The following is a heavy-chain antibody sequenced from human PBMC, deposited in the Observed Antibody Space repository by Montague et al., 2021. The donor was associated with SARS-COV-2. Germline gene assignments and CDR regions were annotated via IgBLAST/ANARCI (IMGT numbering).Heavy chain of an antibody. CDR1: GFSLSTSGVG. D-gene: IGHD3-3*01. V-gene: IGHV4-39*01. Sequence: LVKPTQTLTLTCTFSGFSLSTSGVGVGWIRQPPGKGLEWIGSIYYXGSTYYNPSLKSRVTISVDTSKNQFSLKLSSVTAADTAVYYCARQGMAGITIFGVVLPNYGMDVWGQGTTVTVSS. J-gene: IGHJ6*02. CDR3: ARQGMAGITIFGVVLPNYGMDV. CDR2: IYYXGST.